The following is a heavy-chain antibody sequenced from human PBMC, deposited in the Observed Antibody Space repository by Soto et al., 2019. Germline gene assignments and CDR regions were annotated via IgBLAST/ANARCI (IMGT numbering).Heavy chain of an antibody. CDR1: GFTFSNYA. Sequence: EVQLLQSGGDLVQPGGSLRLSCAASGFTFSNYAMNWVRQAPGKGLEWVSTITGSGGDTTYADSVKGRFTISRDNSKNTLFLHMNSLGAEDTAAYFCAKVPWESSGVPSVAFDIWGQGTMVTVSS. CDR2: ITGSGGDT. J-gene: IGHJ3*02. V-gene: IGHV3-23*01. CDR3: AKVPWESSGVPSVAFDI. D-gene: IGHD3-16*01.